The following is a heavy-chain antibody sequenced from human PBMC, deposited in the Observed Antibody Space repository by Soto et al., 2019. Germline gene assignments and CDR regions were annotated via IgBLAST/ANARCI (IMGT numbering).Heavy chain of an antibody. CDR1: GGSITSGGYS. Sequence: TLSLTCALSGGSITSGGYSWSWIRQPPGRGLEWIGYIYHSGSTSYNPSLESRVTMSVDRSRNHFSLELRSVTAADTAVYYCARLDGGLGLPGGLLEYWGQGALVTVTS. J-gene: IGHJ4*02. CDR2: IYHSGST. CDR3: ARLDGGLGLPGGLLEY. D-gene: IGHD7-27*01. V-gene: IGHV4-30-2*01.